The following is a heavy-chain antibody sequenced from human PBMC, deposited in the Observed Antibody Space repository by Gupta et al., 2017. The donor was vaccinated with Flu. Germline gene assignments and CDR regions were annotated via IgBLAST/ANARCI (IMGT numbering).Heavy chain of an antibody. CDR1: GFTLSDHR. D-gene: IGHD3-22*01. J-gene: IGHJ4*02. CDR3: TRLNFYDGSGYYNDF. Sequence: EVQLVESGGGLVKPGGSLRLSCVVSGFTLSDHRLDWVRQAPGKGLEWIGRSKNRATSYTTVYAASVEGRFTFSRDDSKNSVNLQMNSLKTEDTAVYYCTRLNFYDGSGYYNDFWGQGTLVAVSS. V-gene: IGHV3-72*01. CDR2: SKNRATSYTT.